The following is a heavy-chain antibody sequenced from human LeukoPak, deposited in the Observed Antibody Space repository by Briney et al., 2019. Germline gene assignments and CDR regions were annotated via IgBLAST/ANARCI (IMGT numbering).Heavy chain of an antibody. D-gene: IGHD3-10*01. J-gene: IGHJ4*02. CDR1: GFTFSSYG. CDR3: AKDEGGSTRQLPWFGESIYYFDY. Sequence: GGSLRLSCAASGFTFSSYGMHWVRQAPGKGLEWVAFIRYDGSNKYYADSVKGRFTISRDNSKNTLYLQMNSLRAEDTAVYYCAKDEGGSTRQLPWFGESIYYFDYWGQGTLVTVSS. CDR2: IRYDGSNK. V-gene: IGHV3-30*02.